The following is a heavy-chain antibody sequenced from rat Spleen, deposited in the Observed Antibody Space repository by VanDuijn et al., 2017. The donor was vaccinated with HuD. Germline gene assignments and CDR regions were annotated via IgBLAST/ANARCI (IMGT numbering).Heavy chain of an antibody. V-gene: IGHV5-27*01. CDR1: GFTFSNYY. J-gene: IGHJ2*01. CDR2: ITSSGGTT. D-gene: IGHD5-1*01. Sequence: EVQLVESGGGSVQPGRSLKLSCAASGFTFSNYYMAWVRQAPTKGLEWVAYITSSGGTTHYRDSVKGRFTISRDKAKSTLYLEMDGLRSEDMATYYCTTDLAGQPDYWGQGVMVTVSS. CDR3: TTDLAGQPDY.